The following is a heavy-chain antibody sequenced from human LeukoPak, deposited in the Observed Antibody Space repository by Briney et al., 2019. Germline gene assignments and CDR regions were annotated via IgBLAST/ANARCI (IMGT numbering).Heavy chain of an antibody. Sequence: PSETLSLTCTVSGYSISSGYYWGWIRQPPGKGLEWIGSIYHSGSTYYNPSLKSRVTISVDTSKKQFSLKVSSVTAADTAVYYCARGGDYYNSGSHQLGFDYWGQGTLVTVSS. V-gene: IGHV4-38-2*02. CDR1: GYSISSGYY. CDR3: ARGGDYYNSGSHQLGFDY. D-gene: IGHD3-10*01. CDR2: IYHSGST. J-gene: IGHJ4*02.